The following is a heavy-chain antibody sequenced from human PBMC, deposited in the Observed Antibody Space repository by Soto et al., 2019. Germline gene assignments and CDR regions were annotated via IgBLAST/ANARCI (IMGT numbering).Heavy chain of an antibody. Sequence: GGSLRLSCAASGFTFSSYWMSWVRQAPGKGLEWVANIKQDGSEKYYVDSVKGRFTISRDNAKNSLYLQMNSLRAEDTAVYYCARELGELFPNLFGRNDYWGQGTLVTVSS. V-gene: IGHV3-7*01. D-gene: IGHD3-10*01. CDR2: IKQDGSEK. J-gene: IGHJ4*02. CDR1: GFTFSSYW. CDR3: ARELGELFPNLFGRNDY.